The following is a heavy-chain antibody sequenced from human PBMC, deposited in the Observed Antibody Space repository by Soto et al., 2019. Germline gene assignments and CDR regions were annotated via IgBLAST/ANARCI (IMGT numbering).Heavy chain of an antibody. Sequence: SETLSLTCTVSGGSISSYYWSWIRQPPGKGLEWIGYIFSSGSTNYNPSLKSRVTISVDTSKNQFSLKLSSVTAADTAVYYCASRPTVTTSYFDRWGQGTPVTGSS. CDR3: ASRPTVTTSYFDR. V-gene: IGHV4-59*01. D-gene: IGHD4-17*01. CDR1: GGSISSYY. J-gene: IGHJ4*02. CDR2: IFSSGST.